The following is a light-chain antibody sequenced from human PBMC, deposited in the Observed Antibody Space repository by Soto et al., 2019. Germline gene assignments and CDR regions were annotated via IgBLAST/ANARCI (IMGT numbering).Light chain of an antibody. J-gene: IGKJ2*01. CDR2: KVS. Sequence: DVVMTPSPLSLPVTLGQPASISCRSSQSLVFSDGKTYLNWYHQRPGQSPRRLIYKVSNRDSGVPDRFSGSVSGTDFTLKISRVEAEDVGVYYCMQGTHWPPYTLGQGTTLEIK. CDR3: MQGTHWPPYT. V-gene: IGKV2-30*01. CDR1: QSLVFSDGKTY.